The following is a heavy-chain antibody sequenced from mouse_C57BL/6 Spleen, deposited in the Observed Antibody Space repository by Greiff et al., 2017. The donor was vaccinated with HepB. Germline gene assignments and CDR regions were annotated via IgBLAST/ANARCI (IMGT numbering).Heavy chain of an antibody. D-gene: IGHD2-4*01. CDR3: ARHGYDYDWMEYYFDY. CDR1: GYAFSSSW. CDR2: IYPGDGDT. J-gene: IGHJ2*01. Sequence: QVQLKESEPELVKPGASVKISCKASGYAFSSSWMNWVKQRPGKGLEWIGRIYPGDGDTNYNGKFKGKATLTADKSSSTAYMQLSSLTSEDSAVYFWARHGYDYDWMEYYFDYWGQGTTLTVSS. V-gene: IGHV1-82*01.